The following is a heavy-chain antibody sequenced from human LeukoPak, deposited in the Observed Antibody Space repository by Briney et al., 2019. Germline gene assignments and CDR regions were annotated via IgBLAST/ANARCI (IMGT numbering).Heavy chain of an antibody. CDR1: GYTFTSYD. D-gene: IGHD3-22*01. J-gene: IGHJ6*02. CDR2: MNPNSGNT. CDR3: ARAKISITMIVVVDYYGMDV. Sequence: ASVKVSCKASGYTFTSYDINWVRQATGQGLEWIGWMNPNSGNTGYAQKFQGRVTMTRNTSISTAYMELSSLRSEDTAVYYCARAKISITMIVVVDYYGMDVWGQGTTVTVSS. V-gene: IGHV1-8*01.